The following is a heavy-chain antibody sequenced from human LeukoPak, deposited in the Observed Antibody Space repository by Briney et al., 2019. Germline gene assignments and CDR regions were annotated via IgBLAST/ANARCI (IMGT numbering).Heavy chain of an antibody. V-gene: IGHV4-4*02. CDR2: IYHSGST. CDR3: ARENLSCAVDY. CDR1: GFTFSSYEM. Sequence: GSLRLSCAASGFTFSSYEMNWVRQAPGKGLEWIGEIYHSGSTNYNPSLKSRVTISVDKSKNQFSLKLNSVTAADTAVYYCARENLSCAVDYWGQGTLVTVSS. J-gene: IGHJ4*02. D-gene: IGHD2-15*01.